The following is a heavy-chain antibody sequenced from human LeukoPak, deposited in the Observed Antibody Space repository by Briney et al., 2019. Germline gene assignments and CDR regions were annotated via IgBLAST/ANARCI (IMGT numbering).Heavy chain of an antibody. V-gene: IGHV4-59*01. J-gene: IGHJ5*02. CDR1: GGSISTYY. Sequence: SETLSLTCTVSGGSISTYYRSWIRQPPGKGLEWIGFLYSGGSSEYKPSPERRVTISVDASKNQFPLRLTSVTAADTAVYFCARDGSGTYLNWFAPWGQGTLVTVSS. CDR2: LYSGGSS. CDR3: ARDGSGTYLNWFAP. D-gene: IGHD3-10*01.